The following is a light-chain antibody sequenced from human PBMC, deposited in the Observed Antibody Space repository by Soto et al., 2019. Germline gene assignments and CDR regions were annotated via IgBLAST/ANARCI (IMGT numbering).Light chain of an antibody. CDR3: AAWDDSLNGFV. Sequence: VLTQSPSASGTPGQRVTISCSGSSSNIGAHTVDWYQLLPGTAPKVLIYVDNQRPSGVPDRFSGSKSGTSASLAIDRLQSEDEADYYCAAWDDSLNGFVVGTGTKVTVL. CDR2: VDN. V-gene: IGLV1-44*01. CDR1: SSNIGAHT. J-gene: IGLJ1*01.